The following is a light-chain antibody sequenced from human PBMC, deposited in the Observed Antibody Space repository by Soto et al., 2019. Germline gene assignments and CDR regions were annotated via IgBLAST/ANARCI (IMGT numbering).Light chain of an antibody. CDR2: AAS. CDR3: LQHSSFPYT. CDR1: QDIGSD. V-gene: IGKV1-17*01. Sequence: DIQMTQSPFSLSGSVGDRVTITCRASQDIGSDLGWYQQKPGNAPQRLIYAASSLQSGVPSRFSGSGSGTYFTLTINSLQPEDFATYYCLQHSSFPYTLGQGTKVDIK. J-gene: IGKJ2*01.